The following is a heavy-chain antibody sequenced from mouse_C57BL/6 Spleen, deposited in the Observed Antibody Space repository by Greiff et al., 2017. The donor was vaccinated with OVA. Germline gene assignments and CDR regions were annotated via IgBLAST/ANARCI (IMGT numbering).Heavy chain of an antibody. V-gene: IGHV3-1*01. CDR1: GYSITSGYD. CDR2: ISYSGST. D-gene: IGHD2-4*01. CDR3: AREGDDYAWFAY. Sequence: DVMLVESGPGMVKPPQSLSLTCTVTGYSITSGYDWHWIRHFPGNKLEWMGYISYSGSTNYNPSLKSRISITHDTSKNHFFLKLNSVTTEDTATYYCAREGDDYAWFAYWGQGTLVTVSA. J-gene: IGHJ3*01.